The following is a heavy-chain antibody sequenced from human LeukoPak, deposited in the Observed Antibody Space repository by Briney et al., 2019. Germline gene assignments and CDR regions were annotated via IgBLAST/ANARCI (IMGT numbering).Heavy chain of an antibody. Sequence: SETLSLTCTVSGDSVSSTTSYWTWLRQPPGQGLEYIGSIFYSGITFYNPSLKSRVTMSVDTSKNQFSLKLNSVTAADTAVYFCARQLAGLFFNSWGQGTLVAVSS. CDR1: GDSVSSTTSY. CDR3: ARQLAGLFFNS. V-gene: IGHV4-39*01. J-gene: IGHJ4*02. CDR2: IFYSGIT. D-gene: IGHD6-19*01.